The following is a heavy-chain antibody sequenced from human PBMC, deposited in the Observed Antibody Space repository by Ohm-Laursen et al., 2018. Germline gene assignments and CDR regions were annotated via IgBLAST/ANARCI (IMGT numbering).Heavy chain of an antibody. V-gene: IGHV1-2*02. Sequence: ASVKVSCKASGYTFTGYYMHWVRQAPGQGLEWMGWINPNSGGTNYAQKFQGRVTMTRDTSISTAYMELSRLRSDDTAVYYCARVATQRYCSSTSCSYYYYGMDVWGQGTTVTVSS. CDR3: ARVATQRYCSSTSCSYYYYGMDV. CDR2: INPNSGGT. J-gene: IGHJ6*02. CDR1: GYTFTGYY. D-gene: IGHD2-2*01.